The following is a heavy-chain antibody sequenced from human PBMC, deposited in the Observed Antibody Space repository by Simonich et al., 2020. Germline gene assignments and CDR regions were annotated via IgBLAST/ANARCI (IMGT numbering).Heavy chain of an antibody. CDR1: GGSISSSSYY. Sequence: QLQLQESGPGLVKPSETLSLTCTVSGGSISSSSYYWGWIRQPPGKGLEWIGSIYYSGSTYYHPSLKSRVTISVDTSKNQFSLKLSSVTAADTAVYYCARQRVLMVYAIDYWGQGTLVTVSS. D-gene: IGHD2-8*01. J-gene: IGHJ4*02. V-gene: IGHV4-39*01. CDR3: ARQRVLMVYAIDY. CDR2: IYYSGST.